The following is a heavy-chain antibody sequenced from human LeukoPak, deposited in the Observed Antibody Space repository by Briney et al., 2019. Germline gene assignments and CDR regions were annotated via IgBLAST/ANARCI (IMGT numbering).Heavy chain of an antibody. V-gene: IGHV1-69*05. CDR1: GGTFSSYA. J-gene: IGHJ1*01. CDR2: IIPIFGRA. D-gene: IGHD3-22*01. Sequence: ASVKVSCKASGGTFSSYAISWVRQAPGQGLEWMGGIIPIFGRANYAQKFQGRVTITTDESTSTAYMELSSLRSEDTAVYYCARGRGYYDSSGSGVFQHWGQGTLVTVSS. CDR3: ARGRGYYDSSGSGVFQH.